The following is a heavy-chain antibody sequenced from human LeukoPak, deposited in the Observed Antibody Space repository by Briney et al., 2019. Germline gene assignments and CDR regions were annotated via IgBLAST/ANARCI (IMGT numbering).Heavy chain of an antibody. CDR3: AREGSATARPFVSNDY. CDR1: GGSISSYY. J-gene: IGHJ4*02. CDR2: IHTSGNT. Sequence: PSETLSLTCTVSGGSISSYYWSWIRQPAGKGLEWIGRIHTSGNTDHNPSLKSRVTMSVDTSKNQFSLKVRSVTAADTAVHYCAREGSATARPFVSNDYWGQGTLVTVSS. D-gene: IGHD6-6*01. V-gene: IGHV4-4*07.